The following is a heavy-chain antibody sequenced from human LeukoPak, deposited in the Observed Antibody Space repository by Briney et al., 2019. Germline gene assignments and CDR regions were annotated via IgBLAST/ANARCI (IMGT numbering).Heavy chain of an antibody. CDR3: ARDIVGVTRAFGY. CDR2: IYYSGNT. Sequence: PSETLSLTCTVSGGSISSYYWSWIRQPPGKGLEWIGYIYYSGNTNYNPSLKSRVTMSVDTSENQFSLKLSSVTAADTAVYYCARDIVGVTRAFGYWGQGTLATVSS. J-gene: IGHJ4*02. D-gene: IGHD1-26*01. V-gene: IGHV4-59*01. CDR1: GGSISSYY.